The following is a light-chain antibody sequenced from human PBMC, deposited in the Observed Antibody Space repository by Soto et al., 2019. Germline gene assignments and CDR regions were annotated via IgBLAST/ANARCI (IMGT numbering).Light chain of an antibody. CDR1: QSVGSY. V-gene: IGKV3-11*01. J-gene: IGKJ5*01. CDR3: QQRSNWIT. Sequence: EIVLTQSPATLSLSPGERATLSCRASQSVGSYLAWYQQKPGQAPRLLIYDTSTRATGIPARFSGGGSGTDFTLTISSLEPEDFAIYYCQQRSNWITFGQGTRLEIE. CDR2: DTS.